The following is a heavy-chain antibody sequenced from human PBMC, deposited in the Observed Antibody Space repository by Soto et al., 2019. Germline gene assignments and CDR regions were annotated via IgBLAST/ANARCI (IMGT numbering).Heavy chain of an antibody. CDR2: INPNRGGT. CDR1: GYTFTGYY. D-gene: IGHD3-10*01. J-gene: IGHJ4*02. CDR3: ARAAITMVRGVIGY. V-gene: IGHV1-2*02. Sequence: ASVKVSCKASGYTFTGYYMHWVRQAPGQGLEWMGWINPNRGGTNYAQKFQGRVTMTRDTSISTAYMELSSLRSDDTAVYSCARAAITMVRGVIGYWGQGTLVTVSS.